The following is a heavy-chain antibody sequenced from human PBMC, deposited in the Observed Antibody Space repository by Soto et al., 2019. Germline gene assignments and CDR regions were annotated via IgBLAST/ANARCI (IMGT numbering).Heavy chain of an antibody. J-gene: IGHJ5*02. CDR1: GGSISSGDYY. V-gene: IGHV4-30-4*01. CDR3: ARGSRIAAAGTYWFDP. D-gene: IGHD6-13*01. CDR2: IYYSGST. Sequence: PSETLSLTCTVSGGSISSGDYYWSWIRQPPGKGLEWIGYIYYSGSTYYNPSLKSRVTISVDTSKNQFSLKLSSVTAADTAVYYCARGSRIAAAGTYWFDPWGQGTLVPSPQ.